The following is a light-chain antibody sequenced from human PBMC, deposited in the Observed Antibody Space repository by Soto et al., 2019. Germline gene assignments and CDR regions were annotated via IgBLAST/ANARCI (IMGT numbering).Light chain of an antibody. CDR2: DAS. V-gene: IGKV3-15*01. J-gene: IGKJ4*01. CDR1: QSVSSN. CDR3: QQYNNWPRLT. Sequence: EIVMTQSPATLSVSPGERATRACRASQSVSSNVAWYQQKPGQAPRLLIYDASTRATGIPARFSGSGSGTEFTLTISSLQSEDFAVYYCQQYNNWPRLTFGGGTKVEIK.